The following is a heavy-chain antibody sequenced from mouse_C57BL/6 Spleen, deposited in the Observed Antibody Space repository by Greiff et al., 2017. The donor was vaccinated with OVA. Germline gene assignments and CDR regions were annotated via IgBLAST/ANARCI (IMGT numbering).Heavy chain of an antibody. CDR1: GYTFTSYW. J-gene: IGHJ4*01. V-gene: IGHV1-64*01. CDR3: ARTYYSHYYAIDY. D-gene: IGHD2-12*01. CDR2: IHPNSGST. Sequence: VQLQQPGAELVKPGASVKLSCKASGYTFTSYWMHWVKQRPGQGLEWIGMIHPNSGSTNYNEKFKSKATLTVDKSSSTAYMQLSSLTSEDSAVYYCARTYYSHYYAIDYWGQGTSVTVSS.